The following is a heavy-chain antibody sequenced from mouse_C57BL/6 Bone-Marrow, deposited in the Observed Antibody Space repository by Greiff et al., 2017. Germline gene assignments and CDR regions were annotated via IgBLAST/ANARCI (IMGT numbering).Heavy chain of an antibody. D-gene: IGHD2-12*01. V-gene: IGHV5-4*01. CDR2: ISDGGSYT. Sequence: EVQLQEPGGGLVKPGGSLKLSCAASGFTFRSYAMSWVRQSPEKRLEWVATISDGGSYTYYPDNVKGRFTFSRDNSKNNAYLQMSQLKSEDTAMYYCARYGYNYSWFAYWGQGTLVTVAA. CDR3: ARYGYNYSWFAY. CDR1: GFTFRSYA. J-gene: IGHJ3*01.